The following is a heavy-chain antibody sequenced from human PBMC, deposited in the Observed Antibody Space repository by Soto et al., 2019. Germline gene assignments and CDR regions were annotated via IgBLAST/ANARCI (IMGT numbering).Heavy chain of an antibody. CDR1: GYIFTKYG. CDR2: INVYNGDR. V-gene: IGHV1-18*01. CDR3: ARLQLGGDRMLNWFDP. J-gene: IGHJ5*02. Sequence: QVQVVQSGPELKKPGASVKVSCKAQGYIFTKYGIGWARQAPGHGLEWMGLINVYNGDRKVAQKFQDRVSMTTDTATDTAYMELKSLRSGDTAVYYYARLQLGGDRMLNWFDPWGQGTLVTVSS. D-gene: IGHD2-21*02.